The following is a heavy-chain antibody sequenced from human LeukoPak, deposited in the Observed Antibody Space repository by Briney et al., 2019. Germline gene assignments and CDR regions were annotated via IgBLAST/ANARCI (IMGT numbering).Heavy chain of an antibody. CDR1: GGSISSYY. J-gene: IGHJ4*02. V-gene: IGHV4-59*01. D-gene: IGHD6-19*01. CDR2: IYYSGST. CDR3: ARAVSGRFDY. Sequence: PSETLSLTCTVSGGSISSYYWSWIRQPPGKGLEWIGYIYYSGSTNYNPSLKSRVTISVNTSKNQFSLKLSSVTAADTAVYYCARAVSGRFDYWGQGTLVTVSS.